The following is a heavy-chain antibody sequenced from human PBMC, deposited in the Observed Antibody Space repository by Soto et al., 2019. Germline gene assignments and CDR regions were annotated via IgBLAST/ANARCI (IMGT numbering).Heavy chain of an antibody. CDR2: ISSNGDTT. Sequence: EVQLVESGGGLVQPGGSLRLSCSVSGFTFSSYWMYWVRQAPGKGLEYVSGISSNGDTTYYADSVKGRFTISRDNPKNTLYLQMSRLRREDTAVYYCVKDRWVDYWGQGTLVTVSS. V-gene: IGHV3-64D*08. J-gene: IGHJ4*02. CDR3: VKDRWVDY. CDR1: GFTFSSYW.